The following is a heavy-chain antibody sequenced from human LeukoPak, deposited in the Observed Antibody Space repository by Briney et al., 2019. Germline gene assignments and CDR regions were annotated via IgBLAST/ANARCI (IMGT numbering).Heavy chain of an antibody. J-gene: IGHJ6*02. CDR3: AKDYSNPYTMDV. Sequence: PGGSLTLSCAASGFSFSSYAMTWVRQAPGKGLEWVSVISGSGSNTYYADSVKGRFTISRDNSNSTLFLQMNSLRAEDTAVYYCAKDYSNPYTMDVWGPGSTVTVSS. CDR1: GFSFSSYA. D-gene: IGHD3-10*01. CDR2: ISGSGSNT. V-gene: IGHV3-23*01.